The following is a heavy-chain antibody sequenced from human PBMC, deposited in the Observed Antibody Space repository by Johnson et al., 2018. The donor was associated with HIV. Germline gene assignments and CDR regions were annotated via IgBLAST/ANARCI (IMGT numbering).Heavy chain of an antibody. CDR1: GFIFSDSD. CDR2: VRNRANNFAT. V-gene: IGHV3-73*02. CDR3: TAGRRGSKSYSNTFYYAFDI. D-gene: IGHD6-13*01. Sequence: VRLVESGGGLVQPGGSLTLSCAASGFIFSDSDIHWVRQASGKGLEWVGRVRNRANNFATLYSASVEGRSTVSRDVSKNMAYLRLSRLRAEDAAVYYCTAGRRGSKSYSNTFYYAFDIWGQGTTVTVSS. J-gene: IGHJ3*02.